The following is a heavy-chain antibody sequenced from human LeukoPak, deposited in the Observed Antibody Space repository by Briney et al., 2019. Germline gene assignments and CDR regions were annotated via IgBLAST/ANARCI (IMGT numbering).Heavy chain of an antibody. J-gene: IGHJ4*02. D-gene: IGHD2-21*01. CDR3: ARLDRRDDDY. V-gene: IGHV4-39*01. CDR2: IYYSGST. CDR1: GGSISSSSYY. Sequence: SETLSLTCTVSGGSISSSSYYWGWIRQPPGKGLEWIGSIYYSGSTYYNPSLKSRVTISVDTSKNQFSLKLSSVTAADTAVYYCARLDRRDDDYWGQGTLVTVFS.